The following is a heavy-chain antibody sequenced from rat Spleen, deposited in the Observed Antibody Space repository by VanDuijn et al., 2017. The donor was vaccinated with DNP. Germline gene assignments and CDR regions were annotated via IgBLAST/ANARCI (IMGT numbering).Heavy chain of an antibody. Sequence: EVQLQESGSGLVKPSQSLSLTCSVTGYSITSNYWGWIRQFPGNKMEWMGYINSAGSTNYNPSLKSRISITRDTSKNQFFLQVNSVTTEDTATYYCARDRENIVGDYWGQGVMVTVSS. CDR1: GYSITSNY. CDR2: INSAGST. V-gene: IGHV3-3*01. CDR3: ARDRENIVGDY. J-gene: IGHJ2*01. D-gene: IGHD1-11*01.